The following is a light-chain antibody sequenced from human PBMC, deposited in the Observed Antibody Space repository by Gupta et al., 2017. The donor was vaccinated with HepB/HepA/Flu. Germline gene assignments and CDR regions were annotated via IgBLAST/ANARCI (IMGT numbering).Light chain of an antibody. J-gene: IGKJ5*01. CDR3: QQSDTIPIT. CDR1: QSISNY. V-gene: IGKV1-39*01. Sequence: DIQMTQSPSSLSAFVGDRVTITCRASQSISNYLNWYQQKPGKAPKLLIYATSSLQSGVPSRFSGSGSGTDFTLTISRLQPEDFTTYYCQQSDTIPITFGQGTQMEIK. CDR2: ATS.